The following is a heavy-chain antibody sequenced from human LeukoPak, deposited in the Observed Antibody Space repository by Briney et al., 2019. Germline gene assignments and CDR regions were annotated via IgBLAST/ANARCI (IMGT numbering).Heavy chain of an antibody. CDR3: AKFDSSGRDP. CDR1: GLTFSNYA. J-gene: IGHJ5*02. D-gene: IGHD6-19*01. V-gene: IGHV3-23*01. Sequence: PGGSLRLPCAASGLTFSNYAMNWVRQAPGKGLEWVCAISGSSGSTYYADSVKGRFTISRDNSKNTLYLQMNSLRAEDTAVYYCAKFDSSGRDPWGQGTLVTVSS. CDR2: ISGSSGST.